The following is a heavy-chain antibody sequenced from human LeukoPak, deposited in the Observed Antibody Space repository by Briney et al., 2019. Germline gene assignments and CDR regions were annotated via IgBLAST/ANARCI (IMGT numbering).Heavy chain of an antibody. V-gene: IGHV1-46*01. CDR1: GYSFTRYF. Sequence: GASVKVSCKASGYSFTRYFIHWVRQAPGQGLEWMGIIIPSDGSTSYAQKFQGRVTMTRDTSTSTVYMELSSLRSEDTAVYYCARGKVVTMVRGVIITYFAYWGQGTLVTVSS. CDR3: ARGKVVTMVRGVIITYFAY. CDR2: IIPSDGST. J-gene: IGHJ4*02. D-gene: IGHD3-10*01.